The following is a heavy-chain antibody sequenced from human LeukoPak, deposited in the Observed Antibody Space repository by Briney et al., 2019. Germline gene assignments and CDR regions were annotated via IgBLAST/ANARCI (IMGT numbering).Heavy chain of an antibody. D-gene: IGHD3-3*01. Sequence: GGSLTLSCAASGFTFSSYAMSWVRQAPGKGLEWVSGISGSGDSTYNADPVKGRFTISRDNSKNTLYLQMNSLRAEDTAVYYCAKDHGVGTHYDYWGQGTLVTVSS. CDR1: GFTFSSYA. CDR3: AKDHGVGTHYDY. CDR2: ISGSGDST. V-gene: IGHV3-23*01. J-gene: IGHJ4*02.